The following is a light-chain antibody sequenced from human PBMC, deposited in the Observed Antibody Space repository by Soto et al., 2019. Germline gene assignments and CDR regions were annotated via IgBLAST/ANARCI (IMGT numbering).Light chain of an antibody. V-gene: IGKV1-5*03. CDR3: QQYNDYQYT. CDR1: QSITTW. CDR2: KAT. Sequence: DIEMTQSPSTLSASVGDRVTITCRASQSITTWLAWYQQKPGKAPKLLNYKATNVQTGVPSRFSGSGYGTEFSLTISSLQPEDFAIYYCQQYNDYQYTFGQGTKLEIK. J-gene: IGKJ2*01.